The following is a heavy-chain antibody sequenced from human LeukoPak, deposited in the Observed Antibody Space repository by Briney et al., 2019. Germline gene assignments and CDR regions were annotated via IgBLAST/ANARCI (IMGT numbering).Heavy chain of an antibody. CDR1: GGSISSSSYY. Sequence: SETLSLTCTVSGGSISSSSYYWGWIRQPPGKGLEWIGSIYYSGSTYYNPSLKSRVTISVDTSKNQFSLKLSSVTAADTAVYYCARVTGAFDYYDSSGLPYFDYWGQGTLVTVS. V-gene: IGHV4-39*07. CDR3: ARVTGAFDYYDSSGLPYFDY. D-gene: IGHD3-22*01. CDR2: IYYSGST. J-gene: IGHJ4*02.